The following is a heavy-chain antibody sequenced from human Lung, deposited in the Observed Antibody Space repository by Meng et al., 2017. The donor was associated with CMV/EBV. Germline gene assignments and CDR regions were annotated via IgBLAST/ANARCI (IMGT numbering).Heavy chain of an antibody. J-gene: IGHJ6*02. CDR2: MYYSGIT. Sequence: SETLSLXXTVSGGSISNSNHCWVWIRQPPGKGLESIVTMYYSGITYYNPSLKARVTMSADTSKNQFSLRLTSVTAEDTAVYYCARDPEVVVAATRVYYGMDVWGQGXTVTVSS. CDR1: GGSISNSNHC. CDR3: ARDPEVVVAATRVYYGMDV. D-gene: IGHD2-15*01. V-gene: IGHV4-39*07.